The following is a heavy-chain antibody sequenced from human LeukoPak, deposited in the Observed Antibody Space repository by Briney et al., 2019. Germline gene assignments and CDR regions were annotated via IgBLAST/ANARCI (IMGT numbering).Heavy chain of an antibody. Sequence: GGSLRLSCTASGFIFSSYGMHWVRQAPGKGLEWVAVIWYDGSNKYYADSMKGRFTISRDNSKNTLYLQMNSLRAEDTAVYYCARDLTAADIGMSDSWGQGTLVTVSS. D-gene: IGHD6-13*01. J-gene: IGHJ4*02. CDR1: GFIFSSYG. V-gene: IGHV3-33*01. CDR2: IWYDGSNK. CDR3: ARDLTAADIGMSDS.